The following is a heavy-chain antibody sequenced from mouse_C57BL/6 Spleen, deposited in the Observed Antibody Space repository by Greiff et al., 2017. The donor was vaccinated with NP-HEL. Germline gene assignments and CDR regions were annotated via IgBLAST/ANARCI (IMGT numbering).Heavy chain of an antibody. V-gene: IGHV1-52*01. CDR2: IDPSDSET. Sequence: QVQLKQPGAELVRPGSSVKLSCKASGYTFTSYWMHWVKQRPIQGLEWIGNIDPSDSETHYNQKFKDKATLTVDKSSSTAYMQLSSLTSEDSAVYYCARWGLRFYAMDYWGQGTSVTVSS. D-gene: IGHD2-4*01. J-gene: IGHJ4*01. CDR1: GYTFTSYW. CDR3: ARWGLRFYAMDY.